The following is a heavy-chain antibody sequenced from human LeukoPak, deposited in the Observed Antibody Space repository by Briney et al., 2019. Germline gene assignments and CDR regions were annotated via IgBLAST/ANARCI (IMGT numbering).Heavy chain of an antibody. D-gene: IGHD3-22*01. Sequence: NSSETLSLTCTVSGGSISSYYWSWIRQPPGKGLEWIGYIYYSGSTNYNPSLKSRVTISVDTSKNQFSLKLSSVTAADTAVYYCAKGRYYYDSSALLDYWGQGTLVTVSS. J-gene: IGHJ4*02. CDR3: AKGRYYYDSSALLDY. CDR1: GGSISSYY. V-gene: IGHV4-59*01. CDR2: IYYSGST.